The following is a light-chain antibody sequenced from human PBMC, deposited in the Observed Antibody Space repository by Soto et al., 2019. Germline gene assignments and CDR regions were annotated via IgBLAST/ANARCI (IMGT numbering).Light chain of an antibody. CDR2: YDS. V-gene: IGLV3-21*04. CDR3: QVWDSSSDHLV. J-gene: IGLJ2*01. Sequence: SYELTQPPSVSVAPGKTARITCGGNNIGSKSGHGYQQKPGQAPVLVIYYDSDRPSGIPERFSGSNSGNTATLTISRVEAGDEADYYCQVWDSSSDHLVFGGGTKLTVL. CDR1: NIGSKS.